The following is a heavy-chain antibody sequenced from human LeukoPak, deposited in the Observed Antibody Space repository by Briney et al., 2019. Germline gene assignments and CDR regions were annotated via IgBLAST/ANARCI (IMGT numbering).Heavy chain of an antibody. D-gene: IGHD3-9*01. J-gene: IGHJ4*02. CDR1: GFTFSRYW. V-gene: IGHV3-74*01. Sequence: GGSLRLSCPPAGFTFSRYWMHSVRQAPGKGLVWVSRINSDGSSTSYAHSVKGRFTISRNNAKHTLYLQMNSLSAEDTAVYFCARGADSGYSSDNWGQGTLVSVSS. CDR3: ARGADSGYSSDN. CDR2: INSDGSST.